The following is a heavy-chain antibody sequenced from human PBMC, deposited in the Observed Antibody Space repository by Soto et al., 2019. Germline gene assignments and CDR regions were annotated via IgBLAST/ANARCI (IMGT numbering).Heavy chain of an antibody. CDR2: IYWDDDK. J-gene: IGHJ4*02. Sequence: QITLNESGPTVVKPTETLTLTCTFSGFSLTTSGVGVGWVRQSPGKAPEWLAFIYWDDDKRYSTSLKSRLTITKDTSKTQVVLTMANVDPADTATYYCAHRVRAVFGLVTTTAIYFDFWGQGTPVVVSS. V-gene: IGHV2-5*02. CDR1: GFSLTTSGVG. CDR3: AHRVRAVFGLVTTTAIYFDF. D-gene: IGHD3-3*01.